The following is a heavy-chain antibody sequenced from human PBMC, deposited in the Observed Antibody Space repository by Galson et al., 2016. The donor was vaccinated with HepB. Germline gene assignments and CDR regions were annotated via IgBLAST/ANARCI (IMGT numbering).Heavy chain of an antibody. CDR3: TKGGRVTATQEYYFDY. V-gene: IGHV3-23*01. J-gene: IGHJ4*02. D-gene: IGHD2-21*02. CDR2: ISGTGRAT. Sequence: SLRLSCAASGFTFSSNAMSWVRQAPGKGLEWVSGISGTGRATYYADAVTGRFTISRDNSKNTLDLQMNSLRAEDTGLYYCTKGGRVTATQEYYFDYWGQGTLVTVSS. CDR1: GFTFSSNA.